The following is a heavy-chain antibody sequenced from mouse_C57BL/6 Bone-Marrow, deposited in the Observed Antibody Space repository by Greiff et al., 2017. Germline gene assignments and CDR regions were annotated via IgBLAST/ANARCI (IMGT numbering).Heavy chain of an antibody. CDR3: ARGVYYDYDGYFDV. V-gene: IGHV5-4*01. Sequence: EVQLQESGGGLVKPGGSLKLSCAASGFTFRSYAMSWVRQTPEKRLEWVATISDGGSYTYYPDNVKGRFTISRDNAKNNLYLQMSHLKSEDTAMYYCARGVYYDYDGYFDVWGTGTTVTVSS. D-gene: IGHD2-4*01. J-gene: IGHJ1*03. CDR1: GFTFRSYA. CDR2: ISDGGSYT.